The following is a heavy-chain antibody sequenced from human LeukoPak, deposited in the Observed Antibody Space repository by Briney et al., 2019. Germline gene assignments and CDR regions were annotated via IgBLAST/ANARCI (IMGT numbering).Heavy chain of an antibody. Sequence: PGGSLRLSCAASGFTFSSYATSWVRQAPGKGLEWVSAITGSGGTTYYADSVKGRFTISRDNSKNTLYLQMNSLRAEDTAVYYCAKSVVAGVYGSFDYWGQGTLVTVSS. V-gene: IGHV3-23*01. D-gene: IGHD2-15*01. CDR2: ITGSGGTT. CDR1: GFTFSSYA. J-gene: IGHJ4*02. CDR3: AKSVVAGVYGSFDY.